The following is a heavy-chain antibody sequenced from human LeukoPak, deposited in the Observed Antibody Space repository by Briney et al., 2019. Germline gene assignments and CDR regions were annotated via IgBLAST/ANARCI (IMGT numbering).Heavy chain of an antibody. Sequence: GGSLGLSCAASGFTFSSYWMHWVRQAPGKGLVWVSRINSDGSSTSYADSVKGRFTISRDNAKNTLYLQMNSLRAEDTAVYYCARDGDGRFDAFDIWGQGTMVTVPS. D-gene: IGHD7-27*01. J-gene: IGHJ3*02. CDR3: ARDGDGRFDAFDI. CDR1: GFTFSSYW. CDR2: INSDGSST. V-gene: IGHV3-74*01.